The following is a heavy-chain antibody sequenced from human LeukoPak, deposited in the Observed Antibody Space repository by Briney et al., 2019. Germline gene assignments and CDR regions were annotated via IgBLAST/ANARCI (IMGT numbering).Heavy chain of an antibody. CDR2: INPTDGSA. Sequence: GASVKLSCKSSGYTFTYYSMHWVRQAPGQGLEWMGIINPTDGSASYAQKFQGRVTMTRDMSTSTVYMELGSLSSEDRAVYYCARGYISRDRGVIMTHYYYYMDVWGKGTTVTISS. CDR3: ARGYISRDRGVIMTHYYYYMDV. D-gene: IGHD3-10*01. V-gene: IGHV1-46*01. J-gene: IGHJ6*03. CDR1: GYTFTYYS.